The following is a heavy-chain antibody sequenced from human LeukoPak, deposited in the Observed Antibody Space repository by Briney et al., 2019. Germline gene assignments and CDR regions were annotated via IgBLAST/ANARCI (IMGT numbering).Heavy chain of an antibody. Sequence: ASVKVSCKASGYTFTTYAMHWVRQAPGQGPEWMGWITPSGGTNYPQKFQGRVAITRDTSITTAYMDLSRLTSDDTAVYYCARDRYGDGFAHFDYWGQGALVTVSS. CDR1: GYTFTTYA. D-gene: IGHD5-24*01. J-gene: IGHJ4*02. CDR2: ITPSGGT. CDR3: ARDRYGDGFAHFDY. V-gene: IGHV1-2*02.